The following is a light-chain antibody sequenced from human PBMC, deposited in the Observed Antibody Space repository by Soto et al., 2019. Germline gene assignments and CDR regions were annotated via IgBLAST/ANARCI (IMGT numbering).Light chain of an antibody. V-gene: IGLV2-14*01. CDR2: KVS. Sequence: QSALTQPASVSGSPGQSITISCTGTSSDVGGYDFVSWYQQHPGKVPKLMIYKVSNRPSGISDRFSGAKSGNTASLTISGLQAEDEADYYCISYTSSSTWVFGGGTKLTV. J-gene: IGLJ3*02. CDR3: ISYTSSSTWV. CDR1: SSDVGGYDF.